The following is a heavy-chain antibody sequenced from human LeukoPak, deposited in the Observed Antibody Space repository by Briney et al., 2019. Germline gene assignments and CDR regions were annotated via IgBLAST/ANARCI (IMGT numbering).Heavy chain of an antibody. CDR1: GGSISSGGYY. D-gene: IGHD3-10*01. V-gene: IGHV4-31*03. CDR3: ARSGRYYGSGSYPYYYYYGMDV. J-gene: IGHJ6*04. CDR2: IYYSGST. Sequence: PSETLSLTCTVSGGSISSGGYYWSWIRQHPGKGLEWIGYIYYSGSTYYNPSLKSRVTISVDTFKNQFSLKLSSVTAADTAVYYCARSGRYYGSGSYPYYYYYGMDVWGKGTTVTVSS.